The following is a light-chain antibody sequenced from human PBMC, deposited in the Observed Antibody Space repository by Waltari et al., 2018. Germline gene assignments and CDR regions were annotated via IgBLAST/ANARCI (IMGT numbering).Light chain of an antibody. CDR2: VNSDGSH. Sequence: LVLTQLPSASASLGASVKLTCTLSSGYSSNVITWLQQKPRKGTRYLMKVNSDGSHRTSDHIPYRFSASNSGTEYYVTGTSLQSEDAADYYCQTGDHGTCVFGGGTKLCV. CDR3: QTGDHGTCV. V-gene: IGLV4-69*01. CDR1: SGYSSNV. J-gene: IGLJ3*02.